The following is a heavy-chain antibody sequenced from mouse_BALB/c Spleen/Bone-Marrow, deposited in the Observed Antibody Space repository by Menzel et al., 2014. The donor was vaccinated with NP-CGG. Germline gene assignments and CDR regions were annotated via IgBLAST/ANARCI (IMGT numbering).Heavy chain of an antibody. CDR2: IYPGDGDT. CDR1: GYTFTSYW. CDR3: AREKGSSLLRSHQSLFGC. D-gene: IGHD1-2*01. J-gene: IGHJ3*01. V-gene: IGHV1-87*01. Sequence: QVQLQQPGAELPRPGASVKLSCKASGYTFTSYWMQWVKQRPGQGLEWIGAIYPGDGDTRYTQKFKGKATLTADKSSSTAYMQLSSLASEDSAVYYCAREKGSSLLRSHQSLFGCRGKGTLVPV.